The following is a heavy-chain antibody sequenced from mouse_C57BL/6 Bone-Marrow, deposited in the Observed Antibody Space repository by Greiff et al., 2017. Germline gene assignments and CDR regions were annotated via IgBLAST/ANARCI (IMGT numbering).Heavy chain of an antibody. V-gene: IGHV1-59*01. Sequence: QVQLQQPGAELVRPGTSVKLSCKASGYTFTSYWMHWVKQRPGQGLEWIGVIDPSDSYTNYNQKFKGKATLTVDTSSSTAYMQLSSLTSEDSAVXYCSSGSYGSSPYWGQGTLVTVSA. D-gene: IGHD1-1*01. CDR3: SSGSYGSSPY. CDR2: IDPSDSYT. CDR1: GYTFTSYW. J-gene: IGHJ3*01.